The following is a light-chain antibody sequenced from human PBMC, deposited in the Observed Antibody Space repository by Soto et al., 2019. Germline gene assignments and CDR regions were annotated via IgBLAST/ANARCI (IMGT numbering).Light chain of an antibody. Sequence: IVLTQSPGTLSLSPGERATLSCRARQSVSRSYLAWYQQKPGQAPRQLIYGASSRATGIPDRFSGSGSGTAFTLTITRLEPEDFAVYYCQHYRTSFGGGTRVEIK. J-gene: IGKJ4*01. V-gene: IGKV3-20*01. CDR2: GAS. CDR3: QHYRTS. CDR1: QSVSRSY.